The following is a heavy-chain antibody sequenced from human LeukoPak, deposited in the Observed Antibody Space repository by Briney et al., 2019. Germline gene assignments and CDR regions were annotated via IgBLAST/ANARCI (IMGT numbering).Heavy chain of an antibody. J-gene: IGHJ4*02. Sequence: ETLSLTCSVSDGSINSYYWNWVRQAPGKGLEWVSGISGSGGSTFYADSVKGRFTISRDNSKNTLYLQMNSLRAEDTAVYYCARGQWIQLWSRFDYWGQGTLVTVSS. D-gene: IGHD5-18*01. CDR1: DGSINSYY. CDR2: ISGSGGST. V-gene: IGHV3-23*01. CDR3: ARGQWIQLWSRFDY.